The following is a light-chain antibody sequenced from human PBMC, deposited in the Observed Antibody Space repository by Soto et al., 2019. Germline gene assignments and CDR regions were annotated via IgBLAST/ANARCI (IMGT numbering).Light chain of an antibody. Sequence: IQLTQSPSSLSASVGDRVTITCRASQGISTFLAWYQQKPGKAPKLLIFGASTLQSGVPSRFSGSGSGTDFTLTISSLQPEDFATYYCQQLNSYPSIAFGQGTRLEIK. CDR1: QGISTF. CDR3: QQLNSYPSIA. J-gene: IGKJ5*01. V-gene: IGKV1-9*01. CDR2: GAS.